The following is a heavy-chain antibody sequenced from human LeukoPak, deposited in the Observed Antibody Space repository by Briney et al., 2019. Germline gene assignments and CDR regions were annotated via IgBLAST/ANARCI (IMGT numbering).Heavy chain of an antibody. Sequence: GGSLRLSCAASGFTVTTNYMCWVRQAPGKGLEWVSVIYSDAGAYYADSVKGRFTISRENSKNTVYLQMNSLRVEDTAVYYCARGDSSSWREYFQHWGQGTLVTVSS. V-gene: IGHV3-66*01. J-gene: IGHJ1*01. D-gene: IGHD6-13*01. CDR1: GFTVTTNY. CDR2: IYSDAGA. CDR3: ARGDSSSWREYFQH.